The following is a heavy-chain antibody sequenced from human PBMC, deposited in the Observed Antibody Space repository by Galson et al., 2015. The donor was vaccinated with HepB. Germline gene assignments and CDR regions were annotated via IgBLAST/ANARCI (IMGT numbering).Heavy chain of an antibody. J-gene: IGHJ4*02. CDR2: ISASGGNT. Sequence: SLRLSCAASGFTFSSSGMSWVRQAPGKGLEWVSAISASGGNTYYADSVKGRFTISRDNFKNTLYLQMNSLRAQDTAVYYCAKGGDYGEKQDYWGQGTQVTVSS. CDR1: GFTFSSSG. D-gene: IGHD4-17*01. CDR3: AKGGDYGEKQDY. V-gene: IGHV3-23*01.